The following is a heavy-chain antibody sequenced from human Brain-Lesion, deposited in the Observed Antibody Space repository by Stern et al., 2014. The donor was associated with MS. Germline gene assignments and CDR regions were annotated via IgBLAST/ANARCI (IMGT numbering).Heavy chain of an antibody. J-gene: IGHJ4*02. D-gene: IGHD3-10*01. CDR2: INSDESST. Sequence: EVQLVESGGGLVQPGGSLRLSCAASGFTFSNYWIHWVRQAPGKGLVWVSRINSDESSTTYADSGKGRFTIHRAHARNNLYMKLGSLRADDTAVYYCTILSGPYDHWGQGTLVTVSA. CDR3: TILSGPYDH. V-gene: IGHV3-74*02. CDR1: GFTFSNYW.